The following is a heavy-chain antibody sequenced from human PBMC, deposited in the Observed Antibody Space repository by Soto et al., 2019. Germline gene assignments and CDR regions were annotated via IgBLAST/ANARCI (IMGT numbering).Heavy chain of an antibody. J-gene: IGHJ6*02. CDR2: IRSKANSYAT. CDR1: GFTFSGSA. CDR3: TNSVYYGDYGDYYYGMDV. V-gene: IGHV3-73*02. D-gene: IGHD4-17*01. Sequence: EVQLVESGGGLVQPGGSLKLSCAASGFTFSGSAMHWVRQASGKGLEWVGRIRSKANSYATAYAASVKGRFTISRDDSKXTXXMQMNSLKPEDTAVYYGTNSVYYGDYGDYYYGMDVWGQGTTVTVSS.